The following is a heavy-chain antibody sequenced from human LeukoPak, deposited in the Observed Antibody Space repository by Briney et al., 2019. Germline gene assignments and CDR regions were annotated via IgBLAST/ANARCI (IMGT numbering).Heavy chain of an antibody. Sequence: GGSLRLSCAASGFTFSSYAMSWVRQAPGKGLEWVSAISGSGGSTYYADSVKGRFTISRDNSKNTLYLQMNSLRAEDTAVYYCAKDCTNGVCYMFWFDPWGQGTLVTVSS. CDR2: ISGSGGST. CDR1: GFTFSSYA. J-gene: IGHJ5*02. CDR3: AKDCTNGVCYMFWFDP. V-gene: IGHV3-23*01. D-gene: IGHD2-8*01.